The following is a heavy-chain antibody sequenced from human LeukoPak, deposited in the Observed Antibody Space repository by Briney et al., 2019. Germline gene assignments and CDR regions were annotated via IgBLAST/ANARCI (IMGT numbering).Heavy chain of an antibody. CDR1: GYTFTSYY. CDR2: INPSGGST. Sequence: ASVKVSCKASGYTFTSYYMHWVRQAPGQGLEWMGIINPSGGSTSYAQKFQGRVTMTRDTSTSTVYMGLSSLRSEDTAVYYCARDSSGQVVPAANDYWGQGTLVTVSS. V-gene: IGHV1-46*01. D-gene: IGHD2-2*01. J-gene: IGHJ4*02. CDR3: ARDSSGQVVPAANDY.